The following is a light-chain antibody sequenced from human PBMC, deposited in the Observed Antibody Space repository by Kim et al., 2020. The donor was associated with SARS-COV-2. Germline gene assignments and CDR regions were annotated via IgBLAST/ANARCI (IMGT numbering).Light chain of an antibody. CDR3: QQSFGHPPT. J-gene: IGKJ1*01. V-gene: IGKV1-39*01. Sequence: DIQMTQSPSSLSASVGDRVTITCRASQSISTYVNWYQQKPGKAPNLLIYAASTLQIGVPSRFSGSGSGTHFTLTISSLQPDDCAIYYCQQSFGHPPTFGQVPRWISN. CDR2: AAS. CDR1: QSISTY.